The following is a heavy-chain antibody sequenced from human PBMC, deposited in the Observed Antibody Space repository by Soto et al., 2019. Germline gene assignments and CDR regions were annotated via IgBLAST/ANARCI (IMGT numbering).Heavy chain of an antibody. Sequence: QVQLVQSGAEVKKPGASVKVSCKASGYTFTSYDINWVRQATGQGLEWMGWMNPNSGNTGYAQKFRGRAPMPGTPSITTAKMELSTLRPEDPAVNNGPRNRPGDYWGQGTLVP. J-gene: IGHJ4*02. CDR1: GYTFTSYD. CDR3: PRNRPGDY. V-gene: IGHV1-8*01. CDR2: MNPNSGNT.